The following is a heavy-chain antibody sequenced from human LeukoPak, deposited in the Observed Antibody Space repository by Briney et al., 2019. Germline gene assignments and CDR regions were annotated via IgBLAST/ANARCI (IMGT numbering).Heavy chain of an antibody. D-gene: IGHD3-3*01. J-gene: IGHJ3*02. CDR1: GYAFTSYD. CDR3: ARGPWYYDFWSGYSPGAFDI. V-gene: IGHV1-8*01. Sequence: ASVKVSCKASGYAFTSYDINWVRQATGQGLEWMGWMNPNSGNTGYAQKFQGRVTMTRNTSIGTAYMELSSLRSEDTAVYYCARGPWYYDFWSGYSPGAFDIWGQGTMVTVSS. CDR2: MNPNSGNT.